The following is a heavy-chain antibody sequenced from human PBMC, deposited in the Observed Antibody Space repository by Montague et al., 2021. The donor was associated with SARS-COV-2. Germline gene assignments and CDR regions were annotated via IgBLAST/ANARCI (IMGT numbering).Heavy chain of an antibody. J-gene: IGHJ4*02. CDR1: GGSFSGYY. V-gene: IGHV4-34*01. Sequence: SETLSLTCTVYGGSFSGYYWSWIRQPPGKGLEWIGEINDSGITNYTPSLKSRFAMSVDTSKNQFSLKLNSVTAADTAFYYCSRGGLGGSDVWGQGTLVTVSS. CDR2: INDSGIT. D-gene: IGHD3-16*01. CDR3: SRGGLGGSDV.